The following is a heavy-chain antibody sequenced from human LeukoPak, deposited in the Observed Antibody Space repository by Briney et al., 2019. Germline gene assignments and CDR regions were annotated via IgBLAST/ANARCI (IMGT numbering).Heavy chain of an antibody. Sequence: PGGSLRLSCAASGFTFSDYYMSWIRQAPGKGLEWVSYISSSGSTIYYADSVKGRLTISRDNAKNSLYLQMNSLRAEDTAVYYCARETEYYDSSGPVFDYWGQGTLVTVSS. CDR3: ARETEYYDSSGPVFDY. J-gene: IGHJ4*02. CDR2: ISSSGSTI. D-gene: IGHD3-22*01. CDR1: GFTFSDYY. V-gene: IGHV3-11*04.